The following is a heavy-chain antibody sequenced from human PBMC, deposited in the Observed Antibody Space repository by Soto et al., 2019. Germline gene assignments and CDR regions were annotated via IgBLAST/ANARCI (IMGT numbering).Heavy chain of an antibody. CDR3: ARDFGDFWLDP. CDR2: IYYSGST. Sequence: PSETLSLTCTVSGGSISSYYWSWIRQPPGKGLEWIGYIYYSGSTNYNPSLKSRVTISVDTSKNQFSLKLSSVTAADTAVYYCARDFGDFWLDPWGQGTLVTVSS. V-gene: IGHV4-59*01. J-gene: IGHJ5*02. CDR1: GGSISSYY. D-gene: IGHD2-21*02.